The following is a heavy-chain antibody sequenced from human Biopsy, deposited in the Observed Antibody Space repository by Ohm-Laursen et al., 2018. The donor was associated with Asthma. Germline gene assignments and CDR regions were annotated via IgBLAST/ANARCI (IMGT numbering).Heavy chain of an antibody. V-gene: IGHV4-59*01. CDR3: VRAVRNEQWLAPFDY. D-gene: IGHD6-19*01. CDR1: GGSISSFY. Sequence: SETLSLTWSVYGGSISSFYWSWIRQSPEKGLEWMGYVYWTGSTNYNPSLKSRITMSVDTSKNRMFLELTSVTAADTAIYYCVRAVRNEQWLAPFDYWGQGKPVTVSS. J-gene: IGHJ4*02. CDR2: VYWTGST.